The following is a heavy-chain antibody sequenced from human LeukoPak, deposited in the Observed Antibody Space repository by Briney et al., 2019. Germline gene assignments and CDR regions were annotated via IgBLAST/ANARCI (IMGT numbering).Heavy chain of an antibody. CDR3: ARSGRPIYYYDSSGYSRFDY. V-gene: IGHV4-4*07. Sequence: SETLSLTCTVSGGSISSYYWSWIRQPAGKGLEWIGRIYTSGSTNYNPSLKSRVTISVDTSKNQFSLKLSSVTAADTAVYYCARSGRPIYYYDSSGYSRFDYWGQGTLVTVSS. D-gene: IGHD3-22*01. CDR1: GGSISSYY. J-gene: IGHJ4*02. CDR2: IYTSGST.